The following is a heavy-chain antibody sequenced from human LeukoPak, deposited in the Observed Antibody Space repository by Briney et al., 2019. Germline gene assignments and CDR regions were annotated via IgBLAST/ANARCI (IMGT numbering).Heavy chain of an antibody. Sequence: GGSMRLSCAASGFTVSSNYMSWVRQAPGKGLEWVSVIYSGGNTYYADSVKGRFTISRDNSKNTLYLQMNSLRAEDTAVYYCARRYSSAWASDYWGQGTLVRLSS. J-gene: IGHJ4*02. CDR3: ARRYSSAWASDY. CDR2: IYSGGNT. D-gene: IGHD6-19*01. CDR1: GFTVSSNY. V-gene: IGHV3-66*01.